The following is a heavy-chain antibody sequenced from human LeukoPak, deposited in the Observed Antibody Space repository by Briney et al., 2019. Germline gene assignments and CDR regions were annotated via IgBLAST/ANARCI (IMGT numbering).Heavy chain of an antibody. CDR2: IIPIFGTA. CDR3: ARITIYGDYVRSWFDP. V-gene: IGHV1-69*01. J-gene: IGHJ5*02. CDR1: GGTFSSYA. D-gene: IGHD4-17*01. Sequence: SVKVSCKASGGTFSSYAISWVRQAPRQGLEWMGGIIPIFGTANYAQKFQGRVTNTADESTSTAYMELSGLRSEDTAVYYCARITIYGDYVRSWFDPWGQGTLVTVSS.